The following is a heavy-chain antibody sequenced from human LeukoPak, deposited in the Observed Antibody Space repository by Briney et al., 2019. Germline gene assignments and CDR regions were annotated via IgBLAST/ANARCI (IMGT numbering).Heavy chain of an antibody. CDR1: GGSIINYY. D-gene: IGHD3-22*01. V-gene: IGHV4-59*01. CDR3: ARGIPDHYYSFTY. CDR2: ISYGGST. Sequence: PSETLSLTCIVSGGSIINYYWCWMRQPPGRGLEWIGYISYGGSTTYNPSPKSRVTISVDASKHHFSLRLSSVTAADTAVYYCARGIPDHYYSFTYWGQGTLVSVSS. J-gene: IGHJ4*02.